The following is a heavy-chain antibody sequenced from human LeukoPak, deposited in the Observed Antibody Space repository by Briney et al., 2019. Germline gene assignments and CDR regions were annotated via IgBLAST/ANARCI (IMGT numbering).Heavy chain of an antibody. CDR2: IYYSGST. CDR3: AREDVDNAFDI. Sequence: SETLSLTCTVSGGSVSSGSYYWSWIRQPPGKGLEWIGHIYYSGSTNYNPSLKSRVITSVDMSKNQFSLKLSSVIAADTAVYYCAREDVDNAFDIWGQGTMVTVSS. J-gene: IGHJ3*02. D-gene: IGHD5-12*01. CDR1: GGSVSSGSYY. V-gene: IGHV4-61*01.